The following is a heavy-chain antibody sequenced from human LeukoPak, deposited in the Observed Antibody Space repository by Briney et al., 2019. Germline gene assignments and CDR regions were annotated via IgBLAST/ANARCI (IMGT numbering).Heavy chain of an antibody. CDR3: ASGMRVGPNI. J-gene: IGHJ4*02. Sequence: GGSLRLSCAASGFTFGPYTMNWVRQAPGKGLEWVSYISSSSDTIYYADSVKGRFTISRDNGKNSLYLQMNSLRAEDTAVYYCASGMRVGPNIWGQGTLDTVSS. CDR2: ISSSSDTI. CDR1: GFTFGPYT. D-gene: IGHD1-26*01. V-gene: IGHV3-48*04.